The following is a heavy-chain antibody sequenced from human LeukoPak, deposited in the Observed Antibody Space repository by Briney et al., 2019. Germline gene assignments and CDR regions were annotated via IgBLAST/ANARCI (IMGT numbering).Heavy chain of an antibody. CDR1: GLTPTNYE. Sequence: GRSLRPSCAASGLTPTNYETSWVRHVAGKVLEWVSYTRAIDSTTYCGDSVKSRFTMSRDNAEMWLYRQMDSVGVEDTAVYRCARGLPNSNWPHWFDPWGQGTLVTVSS. V-gene: IGHV3-48*03. CDR3: ARGLPNSNWPHWFDP. J-gene: IGHJ5*02. D-gene: IGHD6-13*01. CDR2: TRAIDSTT.